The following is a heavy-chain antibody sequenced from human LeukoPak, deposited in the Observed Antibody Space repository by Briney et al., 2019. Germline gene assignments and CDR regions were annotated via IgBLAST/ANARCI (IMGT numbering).Heavy chain of an antibody. CDR3: TGFGRLSLFDY. CDR2: ISSDGNKK. CDR1: GFTFSDYA. J-gene: IGHJ4*02. D-gene: IGHD3-10*01. Sequence: PGGSLRLSCAAPGFTFSDYAMHWVRQAPGKGLEWVAVISSDGNKKYNADSVKGRFTIPRDNSNNILYLQMTSLRLNDTAVYYCTGFGRLSLFDYWGQGTLVTVSS. V-gene: IGHV3-30*14.